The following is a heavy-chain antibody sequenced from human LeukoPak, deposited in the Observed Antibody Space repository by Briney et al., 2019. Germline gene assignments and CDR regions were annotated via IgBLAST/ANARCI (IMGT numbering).Heavy chain of an antibody. V-gene: IGHV1-18*01. CDR2: ISAYNGNT. CDR1: SYSFTSYG. J-gene: IGHJ4*02. D-gene: IGHD2-21*02. CDR3: ARDDGYYYFDY. Sequence: GASVKVSCKASSYSFTSYGFSWVRQAPGQGLEWMGWISAYNGNTNYAQKLQGRVTMTTDTSTSTAYMELRSLRSDDTAVYYCARDDGYYYFDYWGQGALVTVSS.